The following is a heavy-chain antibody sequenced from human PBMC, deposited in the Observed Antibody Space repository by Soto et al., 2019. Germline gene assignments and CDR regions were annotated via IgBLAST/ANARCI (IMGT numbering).Heavy chain of an antibody. CDR2: IWYDGSNK. Sequence: QVQLVESGGGVVQPGRSLRLSCAASGFTFSSYGMHWVRQAPGKGLEWVAVIWYDGSNKYYADSVKGRFTISRDNSKNTLYLQMNSLRAEDTAVYYCARDSFYGSGIDVVLKYGMDVWGQGTTVTVSS. CDR3: ARDSFYGSGIDVVLKYGMDV. V-gene: IGHV3-33*01. J-gene: IGHJ6*02. CDR1: GFTFSSYG. D-gene: IGHD3-10*01.